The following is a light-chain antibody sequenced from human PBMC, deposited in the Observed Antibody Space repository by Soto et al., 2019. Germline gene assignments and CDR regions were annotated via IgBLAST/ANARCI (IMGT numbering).Light chain of an antibody. V-gene: IGKV3-15*01. CDR1: QSVSSN. J-gene: IGKJ1*01. CDR2: GAS. Sequence: IVRMEGTPNLYGSPGERAIRSCRASQSVSSNLAWYQQKPGQAPSLLIYGASTRATGTPAKFSGSASGTEFTLTISCLQSEDFAVYYCQQYNNWPWRVGRGTKVDIK. CDR3: QQYNNWPWR.